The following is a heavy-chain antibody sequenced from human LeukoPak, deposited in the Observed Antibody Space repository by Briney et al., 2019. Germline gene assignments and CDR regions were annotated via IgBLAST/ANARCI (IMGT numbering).Heavy chain of an antibody. CDR3: ARLEMATITGFDY. CDR1: GGSISSSSYY. D-gene: IGHD5-24*01. V-gene: IGHV4-39*01. J-gene: IGHJ4*02. CDR2: IYYSGST. Sequence: SETLSLTCTVSGGSISSSSYYWGWIRQPPRKGLEWIGSIYYSGSTYYNPSLKSRVTISVDTSKNQFSLKLSSVTAADTAVYYCARLEMATITGFDYWGQGTLVTVSS.